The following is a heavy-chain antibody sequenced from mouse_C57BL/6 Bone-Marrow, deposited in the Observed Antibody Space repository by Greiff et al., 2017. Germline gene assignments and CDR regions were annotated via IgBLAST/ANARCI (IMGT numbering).Heavy chain of an antibody. D-gene: IGHD2-4*01. CDR1: GFTFSSYA. CDR3: ARGYYDYDEGHFDY. J-gene: IGHJ2*01. V-gene: IGHV5-4*03. Sequence: EVMLVESGGGLVKPGGSLKLSCAASGFTFSSYAMSWVRQTPEKRLEWVATISDVGSYTYYPDNVKGRFTISRDNAKKNRDLQRSHLKSEDTAMYYCARGYYDYDEGHFDYWGQGTTLTVSS. CDR2: ISDVGSYT.